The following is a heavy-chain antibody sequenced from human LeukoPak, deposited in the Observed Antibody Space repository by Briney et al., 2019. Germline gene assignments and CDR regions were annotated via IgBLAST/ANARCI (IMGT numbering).Heavy chain of an antibody. CDR2: ITPYNGNT. CDR1: GYTFTTYG. CDR3: ARDLVSWGGYYREHPFDY. J-gene: IGHJ4*02. V-gene: IGHV1-18*01. Sequence: ASVKVSCKASGYTFTTYGINWVRQAPGQGLEWMGWITPYNGNTKYAQKFQGRVPMTTDTSTSTAYMELRSLRSDDTAVYYCARDLVSWGGYYREHPFDYWGQGTLVTVSS. D-gene: IGHD3-3*01.